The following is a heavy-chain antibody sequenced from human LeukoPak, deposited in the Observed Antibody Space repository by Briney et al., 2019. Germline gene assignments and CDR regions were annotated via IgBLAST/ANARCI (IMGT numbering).Heavy chain of an antibody. Sequence: ASVKVSCKASGGTFSSYAISWVRQAPGQGLEWMGWMNPNSGNTGYAQKFQGRVTMTRNTSISTAYMELSSLRSEDTAVYYCAREGGSGWDYWGRGTLVTVSS. CDR3: AREGGSGWDY. CDR2: MNPNSGNT. V-gene: IGHV1-8*02. CDR1: GGTFSSYA. D-gene: IGHD6-19*01. J-gene: IGHJ4*02.